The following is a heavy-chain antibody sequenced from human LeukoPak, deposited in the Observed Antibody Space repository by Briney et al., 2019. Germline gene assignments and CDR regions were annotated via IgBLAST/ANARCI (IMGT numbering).Heavy chain of an antibody. D-gene: IGHD3-10*01. J-gene: IGHJ6*02. Sequence: SETLSLTCTVSGGSISTYYWTWIRQPPGKGLEWIGSIYYSGSTNYNPSLKSRVTISVDMSRNQFSLKLTSVTAADTAPYYCARGTRGYGSGSYYYYGMDVWGQGTTVTVSS. CDR2: IYYSGST. CDR3: ARGTRGYGSGSYYYYGMDV. V-gene: IGHV4-59*01. CDR1: GGSISTYY.